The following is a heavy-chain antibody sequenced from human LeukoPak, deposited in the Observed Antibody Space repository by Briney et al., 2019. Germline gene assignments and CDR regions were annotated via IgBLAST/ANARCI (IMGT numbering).Heavy chain of an antibody. Sequence: ASVKLSCNASGGTFSSYAISWVRKAPGPGLDLMGGVIPFFSTGNYAQKFQSRVTITADESTSTAYMELSSLGSEDTAVYYCARVVPAAISPRTGFDPWGQGTLVTVSS. D-gene: IGHD2-2*02. J-gene: IGHJ5*02. CDR1: GGTFSSYA. CDR3: ARVVPAAISPRTGFDP. CDR2: VIPFFSTG. V-gene: IGHV1-69*13.